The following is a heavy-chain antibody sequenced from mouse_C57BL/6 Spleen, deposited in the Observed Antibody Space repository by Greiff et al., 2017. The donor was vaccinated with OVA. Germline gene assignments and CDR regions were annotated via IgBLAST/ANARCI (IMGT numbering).Heavy chain of an antibody. V-gene: IGHV3-6*01. Sequence: ESGPGLVKPSQSLSLTCSVTGYSITSGYYWNWIRQFPGNKLEWMGYISYDGSNNYNPSLKNRIPITRDTSKNQFFLKLNSVTTEDTAAYYGARAHYYDSSFEGYFDVWGTGTTVTVSS. CDR1: GYSITSGYY. D-gene: IGHD1-1*01. CDR3: ARAHYYDSSFEGYFDV. J-gene: IGHJ1*03. CDR2: ISYDGSN.